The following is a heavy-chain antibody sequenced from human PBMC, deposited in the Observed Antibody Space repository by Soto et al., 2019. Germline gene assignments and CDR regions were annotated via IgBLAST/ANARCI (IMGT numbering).Heavy chain of an antibody. J-gene: IGHJ4*02. CDR2: FDPEDGET. V-gene: IGHV1-24*01. CDR3: ATSVNYYGSGSYYGDY. D-gene: IGHD3-10*01. CDR1: GYTLTELS. Sequence: GASVKVSCKVSGYTLTELSMHWVRQAPGKGLEWMGGFDPEDGETIYAQKFQGRVTMTEDTSTDTAYMELSSLRSEDTAVYYCATSVNYYGSGSYYGDYWGQGTLVTVSS.